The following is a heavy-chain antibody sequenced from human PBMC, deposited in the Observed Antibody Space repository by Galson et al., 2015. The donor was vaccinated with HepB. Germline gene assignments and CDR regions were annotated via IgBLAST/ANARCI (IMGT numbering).Heavy chain of an antibody. J-gene: IGHJ6*02. Sequence: ETLSLTCAVYGGSFSGYYWSWIRQPPGKGLEWIGEINHSGSTNYNPSLKSRVTISVDTSKNQFSLKLSSVTAADTAVYYCARVVFGGMDVWGQGTTVTVSS. CDR2: INHSGST. D-gene: IGHD3-3*01. CDR3: ARVVFGGMDV. CDR1: GGSFSGYY. V-gene: IGHV4-34*01.